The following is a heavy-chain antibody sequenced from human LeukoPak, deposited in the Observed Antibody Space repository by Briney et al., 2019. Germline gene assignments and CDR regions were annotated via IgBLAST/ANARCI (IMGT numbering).Heavy chain of an antibody. CDR3: ARSDGGAYYGGYYYGMDV. D-gene: IGHD4-23*01. V-gene: IGHV3-30-3*01. J-gene: IGHJ6*02. CDR1: GFTLSSFT. Sequence: PGRSLRLSCAASGFTLSSFTMHWVRHNPGKGLEWVAVISYDESQKWYADSVKGRFTISRDNSKNTLYLQMNSLRAEDTAVYYCARSDGGAYYGGYYYGMDVWGQGTTVTVSS. CDR2: ISYDESQK.